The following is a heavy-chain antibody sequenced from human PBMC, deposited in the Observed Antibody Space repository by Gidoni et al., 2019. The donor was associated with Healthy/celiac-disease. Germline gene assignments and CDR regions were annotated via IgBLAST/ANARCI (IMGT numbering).Heavy chain of an antibody. CDR2: ISAYNGNT. V-gene: IGHV1-18*01. CDR3: ARDRFLPNYYDSSGYPAGFDY. J-gene: IGHJ4*02. D-gene: IGHD3-22*01. Sequence: QVQLVQSGAEVKKPGASVKVSCKASGYTFTSYGISWVRQAPGQGLEWMGWISAYNGNTNYAQKLQGRVTMTTDTSTSTAYMELRSLRSDDTAVYYCARDRFLPNYYDSSGYPAGFDYWGQGTLVTVSS. CDR1: GYTFTSYG.